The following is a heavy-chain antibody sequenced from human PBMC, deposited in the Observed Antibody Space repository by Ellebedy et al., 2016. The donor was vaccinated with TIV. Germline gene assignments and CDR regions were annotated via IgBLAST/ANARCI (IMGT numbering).Heavy chain of an antibody. CDR1: GFTFDDYA. J-gene: IGHJ6*02. CDR3: AKDRSGYDILTLSPMDV. V-gene: IGHV3-43*02. CDR2: ISGDGGST. Sequence: PGGSLRLSCAASGFTFDDYAMHWVRQAPGKGLEWVSLISGDGGSTYYADSVKGRSTISRDNSKNSLYLQMNSLRTEDTALYYCAKDRSGYDILTLSPMDVWGQGTTVTVSS. D-gene: IGHD3-9*01.